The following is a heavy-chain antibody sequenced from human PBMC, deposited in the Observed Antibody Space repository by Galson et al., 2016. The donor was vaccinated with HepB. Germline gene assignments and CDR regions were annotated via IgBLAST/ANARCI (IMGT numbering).Heavy chain of an antibody. CDR1: GASISSNYF. Sequence: LTCSVSGASISSNYFWAWIRQPPGKGLQWIGNVYYDGRTYYNPSLESRVTMSADTSKNQFSLELSTMSATDTAVYYCARSSGSINGFFDYWGQGALVTVSA. CDR3: ARSSGSINGFFDY. J-gene: IGHJ4*02. V-gene: IGHV4-39*01. D-gene: IGHD1-26*01. CDR2: VYYDGRT.